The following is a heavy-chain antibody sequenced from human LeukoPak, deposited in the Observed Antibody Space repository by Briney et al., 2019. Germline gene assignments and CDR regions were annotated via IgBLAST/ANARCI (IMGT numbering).Heavy chain of an antibody. D-gene: IGHD4-17*01. V-gene: IGHV1-2*06. CDR3: ARDRRRVMTTVTNGWFDP. J-gene: IGHJ5*02. Sequence: ASVKVSCKASGYTFTGYYMHWVRQAPGQGLEWMGRINPNSGGTNYAQKFQGRVTTTRDTSISTAYMELSRLRSDDTAVYYCARDRRRVMTTVTNGWFDPWGQGTLVTVSS. CDR2: INPNSGGT. CDR1: GYTFTGYY.